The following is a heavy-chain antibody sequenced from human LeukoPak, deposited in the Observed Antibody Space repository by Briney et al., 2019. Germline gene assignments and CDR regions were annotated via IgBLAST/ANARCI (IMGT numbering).Heavy chain of an antibody. D-gene: IGHD3-22*01. CDR1: GGAFSSDA. J-gene: IGHJ6*02. Sequence: ASVKVSCKASGGAFSSDAITWVRQAPGQGLEWVGRNTPILGMTTYAQKFQGRVTITADKSTSTAYMELSSLRSDDTAVYYCARTNYYDSSGYQGAGTYYYGMDVWGPGTTVTVSS. CDR2: NTPILGMT. CDR3: ARTNYYDSSGYQGAGTYYYGMDV. V-gene: IGHV1-69*04.